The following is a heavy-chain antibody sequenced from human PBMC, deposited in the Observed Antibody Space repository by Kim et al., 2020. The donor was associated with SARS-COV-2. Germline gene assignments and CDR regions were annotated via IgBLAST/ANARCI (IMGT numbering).Heavy chain of an antibody. Sequence: GGSLRLSCAASGFTFSSYAMHWVRQAPGKGLEWVAVISYDGTNKNYADSVKGRFTISRDKSKNTLYLQMDSLRLEDTAVYYCARGNNYYGSDNYYNGAGVYGMDVWGQGTTVTVSS. CDR1: GFTFSSYA. CDR3: ARGNNYYGSDNYYNGAGVYGMDV. J-gene: IGHJ6*02. V-gene: IGHV3-30-3*01. D-gene: IGHD3-10*01. CDR2: ISYDGTNK.